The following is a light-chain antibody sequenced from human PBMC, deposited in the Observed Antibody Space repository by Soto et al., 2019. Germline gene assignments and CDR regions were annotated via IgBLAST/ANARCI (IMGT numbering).Light chain of an antibody. V-gene: IGKV3-11*01. CDR2: DAS. Sequence: EIVFTQSPATLSLSPGERATLSCRASQSVSIYLAWYQQKPGQAPRLLIYDASNRATGIPARFSGSGSGTDFTLTISSLEPEDFAVYYCQQRSKWPPLTFGGGTKVDIK. CDR3: QQRSKWPPLT. CDR1: QSVSIY. J-gene: IGKJ4*01.